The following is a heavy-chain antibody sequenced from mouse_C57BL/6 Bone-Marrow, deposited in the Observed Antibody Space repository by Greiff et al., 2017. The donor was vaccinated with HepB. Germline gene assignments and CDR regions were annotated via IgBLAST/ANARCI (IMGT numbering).Heavy chain of an antibody. J-gene: IGHJ3*01. D-gene: IGHD1-1*01. V-gene: IGHV5-17*01. CDR2: ISSGSSTI. CDR3: ARRSYYGSSQFAY. CDR1: GFTFSDYG. Sequence: EVQLVESGGGLVKPGGSLKLSCAASGFTFSDYGMHWVRQAPEKGLEWVAYISSGSSTIYYADTVKGRFTISRDNAKNTLFLQMTSLRSEDTAMYYCARRSYYGSSQFAYWGQGTLVTVSA.